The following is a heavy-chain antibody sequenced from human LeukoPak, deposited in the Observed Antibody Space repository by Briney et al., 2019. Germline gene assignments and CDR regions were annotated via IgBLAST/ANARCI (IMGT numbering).Heavy chain of an antibody. CDR3: AGAGIAVAGNAEYFQH. D-gene: IGHD6-19*01. CDR1: GYSFTSYW. Sequence: GESLRISCKGSGYSFTSYWISWVRQMPGKGLEWMGRIDPSDSYTNYSPSFQGHVAISADKSISTAYLQWSSLKASDTAMYYCAGAGIAVAGNAEYFQHWGQGTLVTVSS. CDR2: IDPSDSYT. V-gene: IGHV5-10-1*01. J-gene: IGHJ1*01.